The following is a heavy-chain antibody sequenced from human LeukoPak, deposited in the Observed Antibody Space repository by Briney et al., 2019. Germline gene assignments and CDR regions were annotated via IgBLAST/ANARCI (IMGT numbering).Heavy chain of an antibody. J-gene: IGHJ6*03. CDR2: IKSKTDGGTT. Sequence: GGSLRLSCAASGSTFSNAWMSWVRQAPGKGLEWVGRIKSKTDGGTTDYAAPVKGRFTISRDDSKNTLYLQMNSLKTEDTAVYWPSTDQRYYDILTGYYYYYYMDVWGKGTTVTVSS. D-gene: IGHD3-9*01. CDR3: STDQRYYDILTGYYYYYYMDV. CDR1: GSTFSNAW. V-gene: IGHV3-15*01.